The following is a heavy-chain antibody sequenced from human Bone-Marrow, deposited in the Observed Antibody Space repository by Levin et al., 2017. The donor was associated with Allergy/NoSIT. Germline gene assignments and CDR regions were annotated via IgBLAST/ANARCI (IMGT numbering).Heavy chain of an antibody. D-gene: IGHD2-21*02. J-gene: IGHJ4*02. CDR1: GFTFNTNA. CDR2: ISGSGIST. V-gene: IGHV3-23*01. Sequence: SCAASGFTFNTNAMSWVRQAPGKGLEWLSGISGSGISTYYADSVKGRFTIFRDNSKNTMYLQMNSLRAEDTAVYYCAKGRFSGHIVVVTAGGGLDYWGQGTLVTVSS. CDR3: AKGRFSGHIVVVTAGGGLDY.